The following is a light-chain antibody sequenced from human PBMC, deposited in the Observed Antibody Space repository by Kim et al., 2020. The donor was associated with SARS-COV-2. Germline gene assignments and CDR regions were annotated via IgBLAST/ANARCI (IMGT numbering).Light chain of an antibody. J-gene: IGKJ2*01. Sequence: VSPGDRATLSCRASQSISSNLAWYQQKPGQAPRLLIYGASTRATGIPARFSGSGSGTEFTLTINSLQSEDFAVYYCQQYNYWPPYTFGQGTKLEI. CDR3: QQYNYWPPYT. V-gene: IGKV3-15*01. CDR1: QSISSN. CDR2: GAS.